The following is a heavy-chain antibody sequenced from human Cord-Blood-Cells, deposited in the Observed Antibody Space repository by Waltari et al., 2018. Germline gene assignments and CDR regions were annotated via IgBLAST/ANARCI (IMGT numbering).Heavy chain of an antibody. V-gene: IGHV1-8*01. CDR1: GYTFTSYD. D-gene: IGHD3-22*01. J-gene: IGHJ4*02. CDR3: ARGASRFYYYDSSGYYYY. Sequence: QVQLVQSGAEVKKPGASVKVSCKASGYTFTSYDINWVRQATGQGLEWMGWSERKSGNTGYALRIQGRVTMTKNTSISTAYMELSSLRSEDTAVYYCARGASRFYYYDSSGYYYYWGQGTLVTVSS. CDR2: SERKSGNT.